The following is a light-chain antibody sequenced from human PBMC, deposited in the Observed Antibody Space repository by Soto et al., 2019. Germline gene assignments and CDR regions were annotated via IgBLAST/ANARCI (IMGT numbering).Light chain of an antibody. CDR3: SSYTSSSTLV. Sequence: QSVLTQPASVSGSPGQSITISCTGTSSDVGGYNYVSWYQQHPGKAPKLMIYEVSNRPSGVSNCFSGSKSGNTASLTISGLHTEDEADYYCSSYTSSSTLVFGTGTKLTVL. CDR2: EVS. V-gene: IGLV2-14*01. J-gene: IGLJ1*01. CDR1: SSDVGGYNY.